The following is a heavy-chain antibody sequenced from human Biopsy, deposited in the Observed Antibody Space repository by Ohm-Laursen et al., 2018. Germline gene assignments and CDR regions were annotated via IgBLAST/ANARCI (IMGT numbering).Heavy chain of an antibody. V-gene: IGHV3-30*02. CDR1: GFGMYA. CDR3: AKDGGQWLGGAFDI. CDR2: IGYDGSNK. Sequence: SLRLSCAASGFGMYAMHWVRQPPGKGLERVAVIGYDGSNKYYEESVKGRFTISRDRSRDTVHLQMNSLRYEDTALYYCAKDGGQWLGGAFDIWGHGTMVSVSS. J-gene: IGHJ3*02. D-gene: IGHD6-19*01.